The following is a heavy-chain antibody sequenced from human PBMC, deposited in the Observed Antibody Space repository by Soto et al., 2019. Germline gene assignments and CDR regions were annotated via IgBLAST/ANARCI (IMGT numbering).Heavy chain of an antibody. CDR3: ARDFPYYESSDSYFDF. CDR1: GDSVTGNSAA. Sequence: PSQALSLTCAISGDSVTGNSAAWNWIRQSPSRGLEWLGRTYYRPKWYNDYAVSVKSRITVTPDTSKNQFSLDLNSVTPEDTAVYYCARDFPYYESSDSYFDFLGQGALVTLSS. V-gene: IGHV6-1*01. J-gene: IGHJ4*02. D-gene: IGHD3-16*01. CDR2: TYYRPKWYN.